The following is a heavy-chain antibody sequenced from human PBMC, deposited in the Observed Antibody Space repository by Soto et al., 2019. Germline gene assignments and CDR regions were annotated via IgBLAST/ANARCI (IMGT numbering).Heavy chain of an antibody. J-gene: IGHJ3*02. CDR3: ARDQSYDFWSGIAGTAFDI. CDR2: ISSSGSTI. D-gene: IGHD3-3*01. Sequence: QVQLVESGGGLVKPGGSLRLSCAASGFTFSDYYMSWIRQAPGKGLEWVSYISSSGSTIYYADSVKGRFTISRDNAKNSPYLQMNSLRAEDTAVYYCARDQSYDFWSGIAGTAFDIWGQGTMVTVSS. CDR1: GFTFSDYY. V-gene: IGHV3-11*01.